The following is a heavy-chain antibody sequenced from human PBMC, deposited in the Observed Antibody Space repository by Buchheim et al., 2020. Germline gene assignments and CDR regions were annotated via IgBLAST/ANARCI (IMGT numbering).Heavy chain of an antibody. CDR1: GFTFSSYA. D-gene: IGHD1-26*01. CDR2: ISYDGSNK. V-gene: IGHV3-30-3*01. Sequence: QVQLVESGGGVVQPGRSLRLSCAASGFTFSSYAMHWVRQAPGKGLEWVAVISYDGSNKYYADSVKGRFTISRDNSKKTLYLQMNSLRAEDTAVYYCARVNPWATTLHYYYGMDVWGQGTT. J-gene: IGHJ6*02. CDR3: ARVNPWATTLHYYYGMDV.